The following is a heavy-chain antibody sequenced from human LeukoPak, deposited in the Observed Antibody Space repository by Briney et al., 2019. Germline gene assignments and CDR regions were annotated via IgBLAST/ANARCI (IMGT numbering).Heavy chain of an antibody. D-gene: IGHD3-3*01. CDR3: ARVVSGITIFGVVIAHFDH. CDR2: INHSGST. J-gene: IGHJ4*02. V-gene: IGHV4-34*01. CDR1: GGSFSGYY. Sequence: SETLSLTCAVYGGSFSGYYWSWIRQPPGKGLEWIGEINHSGSTNYNPSLKSRVTISVDTSKNQFSLKLSSVTAADTAVYYFARVVSGITIFGVVIAHFDHWGQGTLVTVSS.